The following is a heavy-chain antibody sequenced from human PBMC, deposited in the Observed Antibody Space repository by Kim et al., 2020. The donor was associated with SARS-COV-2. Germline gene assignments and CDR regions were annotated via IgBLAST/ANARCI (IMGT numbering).Heavy chain of an antibody. V-gene: IGHV3-23*01. Sequence: GGSLRLSCAASGFTFSSYAMSWVRQAPGKGLEWVSAISGSGGSTYYADSVKGRFTISRDNSKNTLYLQMNSLRAEDTAVYYCAKDLRRGSGSYENYYYYGMDVWGQGTTVTVSS. D-gene: IGHD3-10*01. J-gene: IGHJ6*02. CDR2: ISGSGGST. CDR3: AKDLRRGSGSYENYYYYGMDV. CDR1: GFTFSSYA.